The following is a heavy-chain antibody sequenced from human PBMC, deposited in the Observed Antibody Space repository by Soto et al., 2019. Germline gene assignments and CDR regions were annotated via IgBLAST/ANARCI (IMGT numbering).Heavy chain of an antibody. D-gene: IGHD6-19*01. CDR3: GHIVVDGLGYYFDY. J-gene: IGHJ4*02. V-gene: IGHV2-5*02. CDR1: GFSLSSTRLA. Sequence: QITLKESDPTLVKPTQTLTLTCTFYGFSLSSTRLAVGWIRQPPGKALEWLALIYWDDDKRYSPFLKSRLTITKDTSKNQVVLTMCDMDPVDTARYYCGHIVVDGLGYYFDYWGQGTLVTVSS. CDR2: IYWDDDK.